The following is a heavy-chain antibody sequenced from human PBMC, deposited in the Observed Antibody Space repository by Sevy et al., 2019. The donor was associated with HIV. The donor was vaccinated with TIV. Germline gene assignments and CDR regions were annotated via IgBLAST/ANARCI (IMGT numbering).Heavy chain of an antibody. CDR1: GFTFDDYA. D-gene: IGHD5-12*01. CDR3: VKDKVDGDSGYGLFDF. Sequence: GGSLRLSCAASGFTFDDYAMHWVRQAPGKGLEWVSGLSRYSGTIGYADSVKGRFTISRDNARNSLYLQMNSLRAEDTASYYCVKDKVDGDSGYGLFDFWGQGTLVTVSS. CDR2: LSRYSGTI. J-gene: IGHJ4*02. V-gene: IGHV3-9*01.